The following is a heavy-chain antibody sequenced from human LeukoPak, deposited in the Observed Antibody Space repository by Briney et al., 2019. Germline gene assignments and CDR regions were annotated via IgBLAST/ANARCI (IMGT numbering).Heavy chain of an antibody. CDR1: GGXISSYY. Sequence: PSETLSLTCTVSGGXISSYYCSWIRQPPGKGLECIGYIYYSGSTNYNPSLKSRVTISGDTSKNQFSLKLSSVTAADTAVYYCARSGYSGYDYAFDYWGPGTLVTVSS. J-gene: IGHJ4*02. V-gene: IGHV4-59*01. CDR3: ARSGYSGYDYAFDY. CDR2: IYYSGST. D-gene: IGHD5-12*01.